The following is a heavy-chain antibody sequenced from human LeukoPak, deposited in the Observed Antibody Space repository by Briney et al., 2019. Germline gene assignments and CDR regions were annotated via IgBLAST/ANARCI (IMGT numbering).Heavy chain of an antibody. CDR3: AKSNGYGLIDI. J-gene: IGHJ3*02. Sequence: SETLSLTCSVSGGSISSSNWWSWVRQPPGKGLEWIGEIYHSGSTNYNPSLKSRVTISVDKSKNQFSLKLSSVTAADTAVYYCAKSNGYGLIDIWGQGTMVTVSS. CDR1: GGSISSSNW. D-gene: IGHD3-22*01. CDR2: IYHSGST. V-gene: IGHV4-4*02.